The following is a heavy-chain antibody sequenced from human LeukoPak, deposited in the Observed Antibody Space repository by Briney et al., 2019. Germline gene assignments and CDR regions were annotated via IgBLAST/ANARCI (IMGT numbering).Heavy chain of an antibody. CDR3: ARHSAVLMGATTGDY. Sequence: SETLSLTCTVSGGSISSYYWSWIRQPAGKGLEWIGRIYTSGSTNYNPSLKSRVTISVDTSKNQFSLKLSSVTAADTAVYYCARHSAVLMGATTGDYWGQGTLVTVSS. D-gene: IGHD1-26*01. J-gene: IGHJ4*02. V-gene: IGHV4-4*07. CDR2: IYTSGST. CDR1: GGSISSYY.